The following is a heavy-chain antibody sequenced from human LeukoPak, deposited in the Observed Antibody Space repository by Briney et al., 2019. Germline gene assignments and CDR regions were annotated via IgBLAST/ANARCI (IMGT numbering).Heavy chain of an antibody. V-gene: IGHV3-23*01. Sequence: PGGSLRLSCAASGFTFSSYSMNWVRQAPGKGLEWVSAISGSGGSTYYADSVKGRFTISRDNSKNTLYLQMNSLRAEDTAVYYCAKAPLTYGSGIFRFYYGMDVWGQGTTVTVSS. CDR1: GFTFSSYS. J-gene: IGHJ6*02. CDR2: ISGSGGST. D-gene: IGHD3-10*01. CDR3: AKAPLTYGSGIFRFYYGMDV.